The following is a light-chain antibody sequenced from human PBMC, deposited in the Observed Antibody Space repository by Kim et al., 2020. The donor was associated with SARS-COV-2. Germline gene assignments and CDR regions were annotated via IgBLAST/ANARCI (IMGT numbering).Light chain of an antibody. J-gene: IGKJ1*01. CDR1: LSLRSSY. V-gene: IGKV3-20*01. CDR3: QQFDGSRPT. CDR2: ETA. Sequence: LSPGERATLSCRARLSLRSSYVARSQHTPVQASSVVIYETATRAAGIPAMISGSRSGTDFTLTISRVEPEDFAVYYCQQFDGSRPTFGQGPNLELK.